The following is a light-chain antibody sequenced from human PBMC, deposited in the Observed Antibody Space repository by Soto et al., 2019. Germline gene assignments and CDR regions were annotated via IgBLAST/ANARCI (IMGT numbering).Light chain of an antibody. CDR3: AAWDDSLSAYV. CDR2: SSN. CDR1: SSNVGRNH. Sequence: QSVLTQPPSASGTPGQRVTISCSGISSNVGRNHVYWYQHLPGTAPKLLIYSSNQRPSGVPGRFSGSKSGSSASLAISGLRSEDEADYFCAAWDDSLSAYVFGTGTKVTVL. V-gene: IGLV1-47*02. J-gene: IGLJ1*01.